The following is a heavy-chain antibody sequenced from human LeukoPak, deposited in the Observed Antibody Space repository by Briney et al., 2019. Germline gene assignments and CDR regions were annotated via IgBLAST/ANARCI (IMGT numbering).Heavy chain of an antibody. CDR2: ISAYNGNT. CDR3: ARDLGYYGSGSYYLDY. CDR1: GYTFTSYG. D-gene: IGHD3-10*01. Sequence: EASVKVSCKASGYTFTSYGISWVRQAPGQGLDGMGWISAYNGNTNYAQKLQGRVTMTTDTYTSTAYMELRSLRSDDTAVYYCARDLGYYGSGSYYLDYWGQGTLVTVSS. V-gene: IGHV1-18*01. J-gene: IGHJ4*02.